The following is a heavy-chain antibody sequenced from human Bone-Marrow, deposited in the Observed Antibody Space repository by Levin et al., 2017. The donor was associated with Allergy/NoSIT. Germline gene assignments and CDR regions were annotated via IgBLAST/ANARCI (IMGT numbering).Heavy chain of an antibody. J-gene: IGHJ6*02. CDR3: ARGQGAVAVGDYYYYGMDV. CDR2: ITSSGSTI. CDR1: GFTFSDYY. Sequence: GGSLRLSCAASGFTFSDYYMSWIRQAPGKGLKWLSYITSSGSTIYYADSVKGRFTISRDNAKNSLYLQMNSLRAEDTAVYYCARGQGAVAVGDYYYYGMDVWGQGTTVTVSS. V-gene: IGHV3-11*01. D-gene: IGHD6-19*01.